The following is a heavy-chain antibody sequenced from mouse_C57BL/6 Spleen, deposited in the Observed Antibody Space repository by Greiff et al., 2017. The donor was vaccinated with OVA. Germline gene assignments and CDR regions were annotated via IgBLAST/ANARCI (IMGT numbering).Heavy chain of an antibody. V-gene: IGHV1-50*01. J-gene: IGHJ3*01. CDR2: IDPSDSYT. CDR3: ASAAY. Sequence: QVQLQQPGAELVKPGASVTLSCKASGYTFTSYWMQWVKQRPGQGLEWIGEIDPSDSYTNYNQEFKGKATLTVDTSSSTADMQLSSLTSEDSAVYYCASAAYWGQWTLVTVSA. CDR1: GYTFTSYW.